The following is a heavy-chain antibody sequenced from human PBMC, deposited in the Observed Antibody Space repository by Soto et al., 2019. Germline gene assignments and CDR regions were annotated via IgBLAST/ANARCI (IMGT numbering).Heavy chain of an antibody. CDR1: GFTSSSYA. V-gene: IGHV3-23*01. CDR3: GKDHYGDYLRFCY. CDR2: ISGSGAVT. Sequence: GGALSLSCAASGFTSSSYAMTWVRQAPGKGLEWVSVISGSGAVTYYADSVKGRFTISRDNSKNTLYLQMNSLRAEDTAVYFSGKDHYGDYLRFCYWRQETRVTFSS. J-gene: IGHJ4*02. D-gene: IGHD4-17*01.